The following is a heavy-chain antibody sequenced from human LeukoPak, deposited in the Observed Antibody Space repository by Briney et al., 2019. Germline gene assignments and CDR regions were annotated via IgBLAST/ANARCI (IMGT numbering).Heavy chain of an antibody. CDR1: GFSFSTHS. CDR2: ISSGGSTI. CDR3: VRDDTGTDQNYYGMDV. D-gene: IGHD1/OR15-1a*01. V-gene: IGHV3-48*01. J-gene: IGHJ6*02. Sequence: GGSLRLSCAGSGFSFSTHSMNWVRQAPGKELKWVSYISSGGSTIYYADSVKGRFTISRDNAKKSLYLHMDSLRAEDTAVYYCVRDDTGTDQNYYGMDVWGQGTTVTVSS.